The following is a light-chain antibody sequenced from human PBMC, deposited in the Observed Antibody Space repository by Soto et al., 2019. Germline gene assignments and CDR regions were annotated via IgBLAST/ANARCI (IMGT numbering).Light chain of an antibody. CDR2: ESN. V-gene: IGLV1-47*01. Sequence: QSVLTQPPSASGTPGQRVTISCSGSSSNIGSNYVYWYQRLPGTAPKLLIYESNQRPSGVPDRVSGSKSGTSASLAISGLRSEDEADYYCAAWDDSLSGVVFGGGTKLTVL. J-gene: IGLJ2*01. CDR1: SSNIGSNY. CDR3: AAWDDSLSGVV.